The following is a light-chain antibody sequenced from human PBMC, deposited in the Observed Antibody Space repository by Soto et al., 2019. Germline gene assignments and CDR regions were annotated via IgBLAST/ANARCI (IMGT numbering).Light chain of an antibody. CDR3: QQYNNWPPIT. CDR2: DAS. CDR1: QSVSSN. J-gene: IGKJ5*01. V-gene: IGKV3-15*01. Sequence: EIVMTQSPATLSVSPGESATLSCRASQSVSSNLAWHQQKPGQAPRILMYDASTRATGISARFSGSGSGTEFTLTISSLQSEDFAVYYCQQYNNWPPITFGQGTRLEIK.